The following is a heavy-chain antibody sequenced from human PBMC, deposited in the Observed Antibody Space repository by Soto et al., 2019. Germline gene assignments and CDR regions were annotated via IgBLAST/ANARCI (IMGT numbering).Heavy chain of an antibody. CDR1: GFTFSNAW. J-gene: IGHJ6*02. CDR2: IKSKTDGGTT. V-gene: IGHV3-15*01. CDR3: TTDQGAESAIYGMDV. D-gene: IGHD3-9*01. Sequence: VQLVESGGGLVKPGGSLRLSCAASGFTFSNAWMSWVRQAPGKGLEWVGRIKSKTDGGTTDYAAPVKGRFTISRDDSKNTLYLQMNSLKTEDTAVYYCTTDQGAESAIYGMDVWGQGTTVTVSS.